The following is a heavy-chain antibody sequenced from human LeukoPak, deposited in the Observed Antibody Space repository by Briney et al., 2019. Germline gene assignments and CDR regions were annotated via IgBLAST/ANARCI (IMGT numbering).Heavy chain of an antibody. CDR2: INSDGSST. CDR3: ARANIVVVPAATIEYYYYYMDV. D-gene: IGHD2-2*01. V-gene: IGHV3-74*01. J-gene: IGHJ6*03. CDR1: GFTFDDYG. Sequence: PGGSLRLSCAASGFTFDDYGMSWVRQAPGKGLVWVSRINSDGSSTSYADSVKGRFTISRDNAKNTLYLQMNSLRAEDTAVYYCARANIVVVPAATIEYYYYYMDVWGKGTRSPSP.